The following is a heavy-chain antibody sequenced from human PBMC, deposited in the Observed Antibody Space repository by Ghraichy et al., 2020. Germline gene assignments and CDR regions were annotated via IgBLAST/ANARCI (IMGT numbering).Heavy chain of an antibody. CDR3: ARSKFPRDGYNLAWFDP. V-gene: IGHV2-70*11. D-gene: IGHD5-24*01. CDR2: IDWDDDK. Sequence: SGPTLVKPTQTLTLTCTFSGFSLSTSGMCVSWIRQPPGKALEWLARIDWDDDKYYSTSLKTRLTISKDTSKNQVVLTMTNMDPVDTATYYCARSKFPRDGYNLAWFDPWGQGTLVTVSS. J-gene: IGHJ5*02. CDR1: GFSLSTSGMC.